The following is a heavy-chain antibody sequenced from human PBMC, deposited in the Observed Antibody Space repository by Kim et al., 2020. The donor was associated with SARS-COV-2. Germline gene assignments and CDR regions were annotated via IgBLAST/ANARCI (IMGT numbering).Heavy chain of an antibody. V-gene: IGHV3-7*01. CDR3: ARDPKRYYDFWSGPPYYYYGMDV. CDR1: GFTFSSYW. D-gene: IGHD3-3*01. J-gene: IGHJ6*02. CDR2: IKQDGSEK. Sequence: GGSLRLSCAASGFTFSSYWMSWVRQAPGKGLEWVANIKQDGSEKYYVDSVKGRFTISRDNAKNSLYLQMNSLRAEDTAVYYCARDPKRYYDFWSGPPYYYYGMDVWGQGTTVTVSS.